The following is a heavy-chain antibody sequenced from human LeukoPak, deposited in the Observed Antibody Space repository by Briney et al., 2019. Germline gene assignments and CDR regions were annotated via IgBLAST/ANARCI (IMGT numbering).Heavy chain of an antibody. J-gene: IGHJ4*02. D-gene: IGHD1-26*01. CDR1: GGSISSGSYY. Sequence: SETLSLTCTVSGGSISSGSYYWSWIRQPAGKGLEWIGRIYTSGSTNYNPSLKSRVTISVDTSKNQFSLKLSSVTAADTAVYYCARGGVWELGNFDYWGQGTLVTVSS. V-gene: IGHV4-61*02. CDR2: IYTSGST. CDR3: ARGGVWELGNFDY.